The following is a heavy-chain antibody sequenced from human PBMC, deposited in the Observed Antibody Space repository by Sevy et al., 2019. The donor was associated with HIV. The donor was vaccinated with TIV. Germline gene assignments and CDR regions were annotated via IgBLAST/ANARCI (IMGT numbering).Heavy chain of an antibody. CDR2: ISAYNGNT. J-gene: IGHJ6*02. CDR1: GYVFSNYA. D-gene: IGHD4-17*01. CDR3: ARDYGGNPHYYYYGVDV. V-gene: IGHV1-18*01. Sequence: ASVKVSCKASGYVFSNYAMTWVRQAPGQGLEWMGRISAYNGNTKYSQKFQGRVTLTTDTSMNTAYMDLRSLRSDDTAVYYCARDYGGNPHYYYYGVDVWGQGTTVTVSS.